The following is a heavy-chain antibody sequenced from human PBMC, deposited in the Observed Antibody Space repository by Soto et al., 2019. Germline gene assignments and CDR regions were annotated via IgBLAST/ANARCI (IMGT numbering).Heavy chain of an antibody. CDR1: GYSFTTYW. CDR2: IDPSNSQT. D-gene: IGHD6-19*01. CDR3: ATGGSGWHQ. Sequence: EVQLVQSGAEVREPGESLKISCKTSGYSFTTYWISWIRQMPGKGLKWMGRIDPSNSQTDYSPSFQGHVTISGDKSISTVYLQWTSLKSSDTGIYYCATGGSGWHQWGQGVLVSVSS. J-gene: IGHJ4*02. V-gene: IGHV5-10-1*01.